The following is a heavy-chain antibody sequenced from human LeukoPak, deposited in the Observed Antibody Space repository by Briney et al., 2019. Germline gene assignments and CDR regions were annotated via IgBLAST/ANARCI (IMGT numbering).Heavy chain of an antibody. Sequence: KPSETLSLTCTVSGGSISSSSYYWGWIRQPPGKGLEWIGSIYYSGSTYYNPSFKSRVTISVDTSKNQFSLKLSSVTAADTAVYYCARHAGSHNWFDPWGQGTLVTVSS. D-gene: IGHD2-15*01. V-gene: IGHV4-39*01. CDR3: ARHAGSHNWFDP. J-gene: IGHJ5*02. CDR2: IYYSGST. CDR1: GGSISSSSYY.